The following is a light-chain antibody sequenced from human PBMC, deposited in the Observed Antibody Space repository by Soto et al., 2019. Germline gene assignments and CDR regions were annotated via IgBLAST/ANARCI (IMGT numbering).Light chain of an antibody. CDR2: GAS. Sequence: DIQITQSPSSVSASVGDRVTVTCRASQNVSTWLTWYQQTPGKAPNLLIYGASTLQRGVPSRFSGSGSGTEFTRTISSLQPEDFAIYFCQQGSRFPFTFGPGTRVDFK. V-gene: IGKV1-12*01. CDR3: QQGSRFPFT. CDR1: QNVSTW. J-gene: IGKJ3*01.